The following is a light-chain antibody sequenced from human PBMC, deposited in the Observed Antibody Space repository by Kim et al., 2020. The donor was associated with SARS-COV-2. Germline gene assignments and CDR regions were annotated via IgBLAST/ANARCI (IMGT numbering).Light chain of an antibody. Sequence: ETVMTQSPPTLSVSPGGRATLFCRSSHNVDTNLAWYHQKPGQPPRLLIYGASTRATGVPGRFSGSGSGTEFTLTIDSLQSEDCAVHYCQHYNEWSYSFGQGTKLEI. J-gene: IGKJ2*03. CDR2: GAS. V-gene: IGKV3-15*01. CDR1: HNVDTN. CDR3: QHYNEWSYS.